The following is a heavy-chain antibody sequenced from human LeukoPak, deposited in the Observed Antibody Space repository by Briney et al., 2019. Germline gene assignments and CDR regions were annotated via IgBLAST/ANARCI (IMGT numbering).Heavy chain of an antibody. J-gene: IGHJ6*04. D-gene: IGHD1-14*01. CDR3: ARPLRSGTNTVVGYYYGMDV. Sequence: GASVKVSCKASGGTFSSYAISWVRQAPGQELEWMGGIIPIFGTANYAQKFQGRVTITADESTSTAYMELSSLRSEDTAVYYCARPLRSGTNTVVGYYYGMDVWGKGTTVTVSS. CDR1: GGTFSSYA. CDR2: IIPIFGTA. V-gene: IGHV1-69*13.